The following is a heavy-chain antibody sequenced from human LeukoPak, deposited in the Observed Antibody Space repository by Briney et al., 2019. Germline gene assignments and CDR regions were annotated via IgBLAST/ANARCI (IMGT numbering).Heavy chain of an antibody. CDR2: INHSGTT. CDR3: AGRGGYYGSGRPFDY. V-gene: IGHV4-34*01. Sequence: PSETLSLTCAVYGRSFSGYFWGWIRQPPGKGLEWIGEINHSGTTNYNPSLKSRVTISVDTSKNQFSLKLSSVTAADTAVYYCAGRGGYYGSGRPFDYWGQGTLVTVSS. CDR1: GRSFSGYF. J-gene: IGHJ4*02. D-gene: IGHD3-10*01.